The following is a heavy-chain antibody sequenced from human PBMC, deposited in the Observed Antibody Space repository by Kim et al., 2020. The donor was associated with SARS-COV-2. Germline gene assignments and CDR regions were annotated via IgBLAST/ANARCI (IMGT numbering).Heavy chain of an antibody. CDR2: ISGDGGST. Sequence: GGSLRLSCAASGFTFDDYAMHWVRQAPGKGLEWVSLISGDGGSTYYADSVKGRFTISRDNSKNSLYLQMNSLRTEDTALYYCAKDIVGGIAAAGAHYYYYGMDVWGQGTTVTVSS. CDR3: AKDIVGGIAAAGAHYYYYGMDV. V-gene: IGHV3-43*02. D-gene: IGHD6-13*01. J-gene: IGHJ6*02. CDR1: GFTFDDYA.